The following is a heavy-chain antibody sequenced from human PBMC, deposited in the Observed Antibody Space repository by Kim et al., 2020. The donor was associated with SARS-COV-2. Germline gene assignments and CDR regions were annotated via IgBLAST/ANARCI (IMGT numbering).Heavy chain of an antibody. J-gene: IGHJ4*02. CDR3: AKLHSGSYCGLDY. CDR2: ISWNSGSI. D-gene: IGHD1-26*01. CDR1: GFTFDDYA. Sequence: GGSLRLSCAASGFTFDDYAMHWVRQAPGKGLEWVSGISWNSGSIGYADSVKGRFTISRDNAKNSLYLQMNSLRAEDTALYYCAKLHSGSYCGLDYWGQGTLVTVSS. V-gene: IGHV3-9*01.